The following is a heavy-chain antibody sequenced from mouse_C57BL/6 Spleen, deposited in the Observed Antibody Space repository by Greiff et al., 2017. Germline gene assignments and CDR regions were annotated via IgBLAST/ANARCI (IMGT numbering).Heavy chain of an antibody. V-gene: IGHV2-6-1*01. Sequence: VQLKESGPGLVAPSQRLSITCTVSGFSLTSYGVHWVRQPPGKGLEWLVVIWSDGSTTYNSALKSRLSISKDNSKSQVFLKMNSLQTDDTAMYYCARQSYYGSSYDWYFDVWGTGTTVTVSS. J-gene: IGHJ1*03. D-gene: IGHD1-1*01. CDR2: IWSDGST. CDR3: ARQSYYGSSYDWYFDV. CDR1: GFSLTSYG.